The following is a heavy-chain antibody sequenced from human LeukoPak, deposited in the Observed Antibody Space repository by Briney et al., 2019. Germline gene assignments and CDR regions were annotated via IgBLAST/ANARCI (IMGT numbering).Heavy chain of an antibody. CDR2: IIPIFGTA. D-gene: IGHD2-15*01. J-gene: IGHJ4*02. Sequence: SVKVSCKASGGTFSSYAISWVRQAPGQGLEWMGGIIPIFGTANYAQKFQGRVTITADKSTSTAYMELSSLRSEDTAVYYCARVEYPGYCSGGSCYDTVIDYWGQGTLVTVSS. CDR1: GGTFSSYA. V-gene: IGHV1-69*06. CDR3: ARVEYPGYCSGGSCYDTVIDY.